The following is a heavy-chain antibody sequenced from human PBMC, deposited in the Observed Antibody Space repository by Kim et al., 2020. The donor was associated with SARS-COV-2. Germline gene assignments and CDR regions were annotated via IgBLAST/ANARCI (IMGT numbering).Heavy chain of an antibody. CDR1: GGTFSNFV. Sequence: SVKVSCKASGGTFSNFVISWVRQAPGQGLEWMGGIIPIFGTADYPQRFQDRVTITADESTTTAYMELRSLISEDTAVYYCARGPYGSGTSLYFFYGMDV. J-gene: IGHJ6*01. D-gene: IGHD3-10*01. V-gene: IGHV1-69*13. CDR3: ARGPYGSGTSLYFFYGMDV. CDR2: IIPIFGTA.